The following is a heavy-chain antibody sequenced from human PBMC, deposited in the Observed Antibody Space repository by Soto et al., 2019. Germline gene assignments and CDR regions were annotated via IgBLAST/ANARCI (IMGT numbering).Heavy chain of an antibody. CDR1: GFSLRTSGVG. V-gene: IGHV2-5*02. D-gene: IGHD5-12*01. Sequence: QITLKESVPTLVKPTQTLTVTCTFSGFSLRTSGVGVGWIRQSPGQALEWLGVIYWDDAKRYSPSLKSRLTPSKDTAKNQVVLTVANLDPLDTGTYYCALVVLAVVATLDSWGQGTPVIVSS. CDR2: IYWDDAK. J-gene: IGHJ4*02. CDR3: ALVVLAVVATLDS.